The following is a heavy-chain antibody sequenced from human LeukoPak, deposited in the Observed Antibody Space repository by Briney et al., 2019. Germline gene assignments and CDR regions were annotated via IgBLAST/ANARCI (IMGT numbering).Heavy chain of an antibody. D-gene: IGHD3-9*01. V-gene: IGHV1-46*01. CDR3: ARGGDILTNNYYYYMDV. J-gene: IGHJ6*03. CDR2: INPSGGST. CDR1: GYTFTSYY. Sequence: GASVKVSCKASGYTFTSYYMHWVRQAPGQGLEWMGIINPSGGSTIYAQKFQGRVTMTRDMSTSTVYMELSSLRSEDTAVYYCARGGDILTNNYYYYMDVWGKGTTVTVSS.